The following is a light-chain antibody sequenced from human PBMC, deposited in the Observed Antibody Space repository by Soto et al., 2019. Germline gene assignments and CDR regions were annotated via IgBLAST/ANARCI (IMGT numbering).Light chain of an antibody. V-gene: IGKV1-5*03. CDR3: QHYNSYSEA. CDR2: KAS. CDR1: QTISSW. Sequence: DIQMTQSPSTLSGSVGDRVTITCRASQTISSWLAWYQQKPGKASKLLIYKASTLKSGVPSRFSGSGSGTEFTLTISSPQPDDFATYYCQHYNSYSEAFGQGTKVELK. J-gene: IGKJ1*01.